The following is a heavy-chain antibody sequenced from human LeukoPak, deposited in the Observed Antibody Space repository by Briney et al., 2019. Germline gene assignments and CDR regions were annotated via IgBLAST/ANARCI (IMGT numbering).Heavy chain of an antibody. D-gene: IGHD3-10*01. V-gene: IGHV4-39*01. CDR1: GGSISTSSYY. Sequence: PSETLSLTCTVSGGSISTSSYYWGWIRQPPGRGLEWIGSIYYSGSTYYNPSLKSRVTISVDASKNQFSLKLSSVTAADTAVFYCARIPLTMVRGVVPQFDPWGQGTLVTVSS. CDR3: ARIPLTMVRGVVPQFDP. CDR2: IYYSGST. J-gene: IGHJ5*02.